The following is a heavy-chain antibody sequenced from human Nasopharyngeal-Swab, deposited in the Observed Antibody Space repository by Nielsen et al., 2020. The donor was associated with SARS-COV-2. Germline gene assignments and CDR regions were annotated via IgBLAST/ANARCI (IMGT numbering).Heavy chain of an antibody. Sequence: GESLKISCAASGFTFSSYDMTWVRQAPGKGLEWVSTISGSGGSTNYADSVKGRFTISRDNSENTLYLQMNSLRAEDTALSYCANRRGSSWHPYCFDYWGQGTLVTVSS. J-gene: IGHJ4*02. CDR1: GFTFSSYD. V-gene: IGHV3-23*01. CDR3: ANRRGSSWHPYCFDY. CDR2: ISGSGGST. D-gene: IGHD6-13*01.